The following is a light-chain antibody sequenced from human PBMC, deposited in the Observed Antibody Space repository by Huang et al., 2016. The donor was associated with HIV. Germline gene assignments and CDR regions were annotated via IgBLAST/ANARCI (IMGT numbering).Light chain of an antibody. CDR2: GAS. J-gene: IGKJ1*01. CDR1: QGITDD. CDR3: LQDHNYPQT. V-gene: IGKV1-6*01. Sequence: AIQMTQSPSSLSASVGDRVTITCRASQGITDDLAWYQQKPGKAPKRLISGASTLRSGVPSRFSGSGSGTDFTLTISSLQPEDYATYYCLQDHNYPQTFGQGTKVEI.